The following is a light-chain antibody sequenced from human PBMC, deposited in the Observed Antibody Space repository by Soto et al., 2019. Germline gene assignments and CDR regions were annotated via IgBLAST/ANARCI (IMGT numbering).Light chain of an antibody. V-gene: IGKV1-5*01. CDR2: AAS. CDR1: QTIISW. J-gene: IGKJ4*01. Sequence: PSTLSASVGDRFTITCRSSQTIISWLAWYQQKPGKAPKLLIYAASTLQSGVPSRFSGSGSGTDFTLTISCLQSEDFATYYCQQYYSYPLTFGGGTKVDI. CDR3: QQYYSYPLT.